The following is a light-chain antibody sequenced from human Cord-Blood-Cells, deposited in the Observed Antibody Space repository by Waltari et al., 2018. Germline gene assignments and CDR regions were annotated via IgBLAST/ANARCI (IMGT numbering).Light chain of an antibody. CDR1: NIGSKS. CDR2: DDS. J-gene: IGLJ1*01. CDR3: QVWDSSSDHYV. Sequence: SYVLTQSPSVSVAPGKTARITCGGTNIGSKSVHWYQQKPGQAPVLVVYDDSDRPSGIPERFSGSNSGNTATLTISRVEAGDEADYYCQVWDSSSDHYVFGTGTKVTVL. V-gene: IGLV3-21*03.